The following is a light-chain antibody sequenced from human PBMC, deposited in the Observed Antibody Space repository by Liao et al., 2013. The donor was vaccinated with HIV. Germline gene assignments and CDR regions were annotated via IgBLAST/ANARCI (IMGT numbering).Light chain of an antibody. Sequence: SYELTQPPSVSVSPGQTASISCSGDKLGDKYACWYQQIPGQSPVLVIYQDTKRPSGIPERFSGSNSGNTATLTISETQAMDEADYYCQAWDSSTWVFGGGTKLTVL. CDR1: KLGDKY. CDR3: QAWDSSTWV. CDR2: QDT. V-gene: IGLV3-1*01. J-gene: IGLJ3*02.